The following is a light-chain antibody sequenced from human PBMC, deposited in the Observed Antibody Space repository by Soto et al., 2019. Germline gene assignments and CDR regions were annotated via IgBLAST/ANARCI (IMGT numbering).Light chain of an antibody. J-gene: IGKJ2*01. Sequence: EVVMTHSPATLSVPPGDRATLSCRATQTVRDNLAWYQQKPGQAPRLLNYGASISATCIPAMFSGSGSGTEFTLTIDSLQSEDCALYFCQQSNNWPYTIGQGTKLEIK. CDR1: QTVRDN. V-gene: IGKV3-15*01. CDR3: QQSNNWPYT. CDR2: GAS.